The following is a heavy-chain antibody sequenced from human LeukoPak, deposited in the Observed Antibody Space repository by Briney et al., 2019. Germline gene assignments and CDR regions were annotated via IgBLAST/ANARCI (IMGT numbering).Heavy chain of an antibody. V-gene: IGHV3-7*05. D-gene: IGHD1-26*01. J-gene: IGHJ4*02. CDR2: IKQDGSEI. CDR1: GFTHSSYW. CDR3: ARVTWELPDY. Sequence: GGPLSLFRAACGFTHSSYWMSWAPQATGKALEWVANIKQDGSEIYYVDSVKGRFTISRDNAKNSLYLQMNRLRAEDTAVYYCARVTWELPDYWGQGTLVTVSS.